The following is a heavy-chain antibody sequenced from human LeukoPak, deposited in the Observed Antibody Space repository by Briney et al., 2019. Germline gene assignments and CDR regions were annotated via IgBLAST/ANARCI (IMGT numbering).Heavy chain of an antibody. Sequence: PGGSLRLSCAASGFTFSTYEMNWVRQAPGKGLAWVSHISSSGTTIYYADSVKGRFTISRDNAKNSLFLQMNSLRAEDTAVYYCARARPAGGVIDSGGYYRPPGYWGQGTLVTVSS. J-gene: IGHJ4*02. CDR3: ARARPAGGVIDSGGYYRPPGY. V-gene: IGHV3-48*03. CDR2: ISSSGTTI. CDR1: GFTFSTYE. D-gene: IGHD3-22*01.